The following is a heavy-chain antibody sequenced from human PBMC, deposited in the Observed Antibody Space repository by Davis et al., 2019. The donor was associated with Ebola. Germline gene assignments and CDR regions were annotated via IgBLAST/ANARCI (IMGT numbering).Heavy chain of an antibody. CDR2: ISSSSSYI. J-gene: IGHJ5*02. CDR1: GFTFSSYS. Sequence: PGGSLRLSCAASGFTFSSYSMNWVRQAPGKGLEWVSSISSSSSYIYYADSVKGRFTISRDNAKNSLYLQMNSLRAEDTAVYYCARHAYDYYDSSGYYNWFDPWGQGTLVTVSS. CDR3: ARHAYDYYDSSGYYNWFDP. D-gene: IGHD3-22*01. V-gene: IGHV3-21*01.